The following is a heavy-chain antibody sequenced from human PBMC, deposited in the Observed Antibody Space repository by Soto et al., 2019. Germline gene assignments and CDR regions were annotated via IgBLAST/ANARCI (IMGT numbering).Heavy chain of an antibody. J-gene: IGHJ4*02. Sequence: EVQLVESGGGLVQPGGSLRLSCAASGFTFSSYWMSWVRQAPGKGLEWVANIKQDGSEKYYVDSVTGRFTTSRDNAKNSLYLQMNSLRAEDTAVYYCARTAYSSRYMTSHWGQGTLVTVSS. CDR3: ARTAYSSRYMTSH. CDR1: GFTFSSYW. V-gene: IGHV3-7*01. D-gene: IGHD6-13*01. CDR2: IKQDGSEK.